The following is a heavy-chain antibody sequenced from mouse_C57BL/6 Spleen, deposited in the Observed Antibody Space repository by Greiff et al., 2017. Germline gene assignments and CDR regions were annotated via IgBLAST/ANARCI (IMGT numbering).Heavy chain of an antibody. J-gene: IGHJ2*01. CDR2: IYPSDSET. CDR3: AVTGTEAAY. D-gene: IGHD4-1*01. V-gene: IGHV1-61*01. Sequence: QVHVKQPGAEPVRPGSSVKLSCKASGYTFTSYWMDWVKQRPGQGLEWIGNIYPSDSETHYNQKFKDKATLTVDKSSSTAYMQLSSLTSEDSAVYYCAVTGTEAAYWGQGTTLTVSS. CDR1: GYTFTSYW.